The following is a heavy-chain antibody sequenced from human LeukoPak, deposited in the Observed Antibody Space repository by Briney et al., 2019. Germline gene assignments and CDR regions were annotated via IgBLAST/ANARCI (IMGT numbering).Heavy chain of an antibody. CDR3: ATEPLFGAIKSPDY. D-gene: IGHD3-3*01. Sequence: ASVKVSCKISERTLTELSMHWVRQTRGKGLEWMGGFTPEDHKTAYAQKFQGRVTLIEDTSTNTAYMELRGLTSEDTAVYYCATEPLFGAIKSPDYWGQGTLVTVSS. CDR1: ERTLTELS. CDR2: FTPEDHKT. V-gene: IGHV1-24*01. J-gene: IGHJ4*02.